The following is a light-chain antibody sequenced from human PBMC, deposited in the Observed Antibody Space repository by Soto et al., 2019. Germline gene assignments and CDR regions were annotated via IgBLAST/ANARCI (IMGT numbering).Light chain of an antibody. J-gene: IGKJ1*01. CDR2: KAS. CDR1: QSISSW. V-gene: IGKV1-5*03. Sequence: DIQMTQSPSTLSASVGDRVTITCRASQSISSWLAWYQQRPGKAPNLLIYKASSLESGVPSRFSGSGSGTEFTLTISSLQPDDFATYYCQQYSSYSWTFGQGTKVVIK. CDR3: QQYSSYSWT.